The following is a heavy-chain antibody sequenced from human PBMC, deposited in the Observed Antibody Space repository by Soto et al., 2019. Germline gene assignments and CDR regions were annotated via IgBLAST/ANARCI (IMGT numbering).Heavy chain of an antibody. CDR2: IWYDGSNK. CDR3: ARPLVVITSWDAFDI. J-gene: IGHJ3*02. D-gene: IGHD3-22*01. CDR1: GFTFSSYG. V-gene: IGHV3-33*01. Sequence: QVQLVESGGGVVQPGRSLRLSCAASGFTFSSYGMHWVRQAPGKGLEWVAVIWYDGSNKYYGDSVKGRFTNSRDNSKNTLYLQMNSLRAEDTAVYYCARPLVVITSWDAFDILGQGTMVTVSS.